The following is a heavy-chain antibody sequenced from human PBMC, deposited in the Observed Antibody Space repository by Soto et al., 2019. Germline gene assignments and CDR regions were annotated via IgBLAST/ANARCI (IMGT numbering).Heavy chain of an antibody. CDR2: IYYSGST. V-gene: IGHV4-59*11. CDR3: GGVYPPLDI. Sequence: SETLSLTCAVSGVSISSHFWSWIRQPPGKGLEWIGYIYYSGSTNYNPSLKSRVTISVDTSKNQFSLKLSSVTASDTAVYYFGGVYPPLDIWGQGTMVTVSS. J-gene: IGHJ3*02. CDR1: GVSISSHF.